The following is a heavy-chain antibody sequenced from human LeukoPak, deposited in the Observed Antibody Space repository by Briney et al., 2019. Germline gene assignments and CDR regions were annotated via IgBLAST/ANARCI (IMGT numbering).Heavy chain of an antibody. D-gene: IGHD2-15*01. CDR3: AKSGLNRFDY. V-gene: IGHV3-23*01. CDR2: FSGNGGGT. Sequence: GGSLRLTCAASGFTFSSYAMSWVRQAPGRGLEWVSSFSGNGGGTYYADSVKGRFTVSRDNSKNTLYLQMNSLRAEDTAVYYCAKSGLNRFDYWGQGTLVTVSS. J-gene: IGHJ4*02. CDR1: GFTFSSYA.